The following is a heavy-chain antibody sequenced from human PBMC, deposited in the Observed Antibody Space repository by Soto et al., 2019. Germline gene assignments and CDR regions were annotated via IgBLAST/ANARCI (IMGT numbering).Heavy chain of an antibody. D-gene: IGHD3-22*01. CDR3: ARQIYDSDTGPNFQYYFDS. V-gene: IGHV5-10-1*01. CDR2: IDPSDSQT. J-gene: IGHJ4*02. CDR1: GYSFAGYW. Sequence: LGESLKISCKGSGYSFAGYWITWVRQKPGKGLEWMGRIDPSDSQTYYSPSLRGHVTISVTKSITTVFLQWSSLRASDTAMYYCARQIYDSDTGPNFQYYFDSWGQGTPVTVSS.